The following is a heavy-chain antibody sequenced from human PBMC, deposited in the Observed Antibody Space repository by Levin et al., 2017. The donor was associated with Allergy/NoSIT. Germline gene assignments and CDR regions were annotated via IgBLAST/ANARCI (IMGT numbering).Heavy chain of an antibody. CDR2: ISSSSSYI. CDR1: GFTFSSYS. D-gene: IGHD3-10*01. J-gene: IGHJ4*02. CDR3: ERGLWFGERHSNLDY. Sequence: GGSLRLSCAASGFTFSSYSMNWVRQAPGKGLEWVSSISSSSSYIYYADSVKGRFTISRDNAKNSLYLQMNSLRAEDTAVYYCERGLWFGERHSNLDYWGQGTLVTVYS. V-gene: IGHV3-21*01.